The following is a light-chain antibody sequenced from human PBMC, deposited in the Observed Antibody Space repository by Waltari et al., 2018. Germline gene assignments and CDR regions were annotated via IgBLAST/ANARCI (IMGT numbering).Light chain of an antibody. CDR2: YDD. J-gene: IGLJ2*01. V-gene: IGLV1-36*01. CDR3: SVWDDSLNGQV. CDR1: TPNIANNA. Sequence: QSVLTQPPSVSDAPRQRVTISCSGRTPNIANNAVNWYQQLPGKATKLLIYYDDLLPSGVSDRFSASKSGTSASLAISGLQSEDEADYYCSVWDDSLNGQVFGGGTKLTVL.